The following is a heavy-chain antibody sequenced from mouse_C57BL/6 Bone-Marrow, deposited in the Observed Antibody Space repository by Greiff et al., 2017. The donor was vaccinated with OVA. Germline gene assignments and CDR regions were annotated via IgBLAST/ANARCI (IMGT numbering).Heavy chain of an antibody. J-gene: IGHJ4*01. CDR1: GFTFSDYG. CDR2: ISSGSSTI. D-gene: IGHD1-1*01. Sequence: DVKLVESGGGLVKPGGSLKLSCAASGFTFSDYGMHWVRQAPEKGLEWVAYISSGSSTIYYADTVKGRFTISRDNAKNTLFLQMTSLRSEDTAMYYCARPPYYGSSYLGAMDYWGQGTSVTVSS. CDR3: ARPPYYGSSYLGAMDY. V-gene: IGHV5-17*01.